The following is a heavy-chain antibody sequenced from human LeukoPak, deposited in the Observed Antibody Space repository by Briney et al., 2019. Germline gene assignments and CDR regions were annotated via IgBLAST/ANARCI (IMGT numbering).Heavy chain of an antibody. D-gene: IGHD3-22*01. J-gene: IGHJ4*02. CDR1: GYTFTSYY. Sequence: ASVKVSCKASGYTFTSYYMHWVRQAPGQGLEWMGIINPSGGSTSYAQKFQGRVRMTRDMATSTVYMDLSRLRSEDTAVYYCARDLYYYASSGYYYLDYWGQGTLVTVSS. V-gene: IGHV1-46*01. CDR2: INPSGGST. CDR3: ARDLYYYASSGYYYLDY.